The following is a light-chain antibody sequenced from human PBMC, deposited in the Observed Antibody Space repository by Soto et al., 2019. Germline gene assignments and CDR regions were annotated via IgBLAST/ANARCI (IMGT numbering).Light chain of an antibody. CDR1: RSLTRW. CDR3: KQYSTFWT. CDR2: ETS. V-gene: IGKV1-5*03. J-gene: IGKJ1*01. Sequence: DLQMSESLSTLSASVGDRFTISCRARRSLTRWVAWYHQKPGKHPKLLTYETSILYTEVPSRFSGSGSGTDFTLTISSLQPEDIGTYYCKQYSTFWTVGKGNKVVIK.